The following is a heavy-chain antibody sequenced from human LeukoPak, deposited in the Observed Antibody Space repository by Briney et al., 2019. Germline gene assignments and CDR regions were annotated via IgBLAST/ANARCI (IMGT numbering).Heavy chain of an antibody. D-gene: IGHD3-16*02. CDR2: ISYDGSNK. J-gene: IGHJ6*02. CDR1: GFTFSRYG. V-gene: IGHV3-30*18. CDR3: AKDIVGAYYYGMDV. Sequence: GGSLRLSCAASGFTFSRYGMHWVRQAPGKGLEWVAVISYDGSNKYYADSVKGRFTISRDNSKNTLYLQMNSLGAEDTAVYYCAKDIVGAYYYGMDVWGQGTTVTVSS.